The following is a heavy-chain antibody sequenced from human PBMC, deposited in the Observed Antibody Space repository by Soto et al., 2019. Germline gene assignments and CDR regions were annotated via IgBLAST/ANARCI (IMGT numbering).Heavy chain of an antibody. J-gene: IGHJ6*02. V-gene: IGHV3-33*08. CDR3: ARADCTGAYCYSWPFNYRVDG. Sequence: QVQLVESGGGVVQPGGSLRLSCTTSGFTFNTYGMHWVRQAPGKGLEWVAIIWYDGRNKYYADSVKGRFTFSRDNSKNQLYLQMNNLRAEDTALYYCARADCTGAYCYSWPFNYRVDGWGQGTTVTVSS. D-gene: IGHD2-15*01. CDR2: IWYDGRNK. CDR1: GFTFNTYG.